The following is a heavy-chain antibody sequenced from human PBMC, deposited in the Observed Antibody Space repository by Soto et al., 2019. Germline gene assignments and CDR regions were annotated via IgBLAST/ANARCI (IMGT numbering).Heavy chain of an antibody. Sequence: PSETLSLTCTVSGDSISSSSYYWGWIRQPPGKGLECIEIFCYSGGTYYNPSLKSRVTISVDTSNHQFSLKLISVTAADTAVYYCARYPGVATDYWGQGTLLTVSS. J-gene: IGHJ4*02. CDR2: FCYSGGT. CDR1: GDSISSSSYY. CDR3: ARYPGVATDY. D-gene: IGHD5-12*01. V-gene: IGHV4-39*01.